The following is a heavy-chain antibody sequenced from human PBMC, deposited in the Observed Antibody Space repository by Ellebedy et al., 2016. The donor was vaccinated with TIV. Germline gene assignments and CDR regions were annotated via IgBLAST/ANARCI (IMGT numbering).Heavy chain of an antibody. J-gene: IGHJ4*02. CDR1: GFTFSNAW. Sequence: GESLKISCAASGFTFSNAWMSWVRQAPGKGLEWVGRIKSKTDGGTTDYAAPVKGRFTISRDDSKNTLYLQMNSLKTEDTAVYYCTRHWAPQTTYGDYAIGYWGQGTLVTVSS. D-gene: IGHD4-17*01. CDR2: IKSKTDGGTT. V-gene: IGHV3-15*01. CDR3: TRHWAPQTTYGDYAIGY.